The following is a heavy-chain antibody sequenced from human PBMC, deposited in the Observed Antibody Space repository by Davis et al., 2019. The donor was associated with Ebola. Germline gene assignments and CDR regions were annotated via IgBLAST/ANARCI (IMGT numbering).Heavy chain of an antibody. D-gene: IGHD6-6*01. CDR2: IRQDGDT. V-gene: IGHV4-34*01. CDR3: ATLPRYSSSYPVY. Sequence: PSETLSLTCAFYGGSFSAYYWNWIRQPPGKGLEWIGEIRQDGDTNFNPALRSRVTLSVDTSKNQVSLTLKSLTAADTAIYFCATLPRYSSSYPVYWGQGSLVTVSS. CDR1: GGSFSAYY. J-gene: IGHJ4*02.